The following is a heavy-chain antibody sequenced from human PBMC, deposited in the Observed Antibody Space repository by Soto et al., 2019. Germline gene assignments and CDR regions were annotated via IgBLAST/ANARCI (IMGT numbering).Heavy chain of an antibody. CDR3: ASSVAKYYYYGMDV. Sequence: QVQLVQSGAEVKKPGASVKVSCKASGYSFTSYGISWVRQAPGQGLEWMGGIIPTFGTANYAQKFQGRVTITSDESTSTAYMELSSLRSEDTAVYYCASSVAKYYYYGMDVWGQGTTVTVSS. CDR2: IIPTFGTA. D-gene: IGHD6-19*01. V-gene: IGHV1-69*13. CDR1: GYSFTSYG. J-gene: IGHJ6*02.